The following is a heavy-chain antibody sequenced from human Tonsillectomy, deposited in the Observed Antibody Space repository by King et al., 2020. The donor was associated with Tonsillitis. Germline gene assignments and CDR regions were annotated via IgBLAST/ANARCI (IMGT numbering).Heavy chain of an antibody. CDR1: GLTFRSYS. D-gene: IGHD3-22*01. V-gene: IGHV3-21*01. CDR3: AGDRVAAHYDSGRGAFEI. CDR2: IGNSGSYI. J-gene: IGHJ3*02. Sequence: VQLVESGGGLVKPGGSLRLSCATSGLTFRSYSMNWFRLAPGKGLEWVSSIGNSGSYIYYADLMKGRFTISSDNAKNSVFLQMNSLRAEDTAVYWCAGDRVAAHYDSGRGAFEIWGQGTMVTVSS.